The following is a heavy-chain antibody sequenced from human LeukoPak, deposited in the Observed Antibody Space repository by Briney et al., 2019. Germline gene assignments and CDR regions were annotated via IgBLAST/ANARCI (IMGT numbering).Heavy chain of an antibody. J-gene: IGHJ4*02. CDR3: ARGVTMVRGHRGFDY. Sequence: SQTLSLTCTVSDGSISSGDYYWSWIRQPPGKGLEWIGYIYYSGSTYYNPSLKSRVTISVDTSKNQFSLKLSSVTAADTAVYYCARGVTMVRGHRGFDYWGQGTLVTVSS. V-gene: IGHV4-30-4*08. CDR1: DGSISSGDYY. CDR2: IYYSGST. D-gene: IGHD3-10*01.